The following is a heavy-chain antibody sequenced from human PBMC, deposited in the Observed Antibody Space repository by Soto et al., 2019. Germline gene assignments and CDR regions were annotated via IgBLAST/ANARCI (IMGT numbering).Heavy chain of an antibody. D-gene: IGHD1-26*01. J-gene: IGHJ4*02. CDR3: ATVPHHSGPT. V-gene: IGHV3-15*07. Sequence: EMQLVQSGGGLVKPGGSLRLSCVASRFNFSAAWLNWIRQAPGKGLEWVGRIKPKSEGETADYTAPVRGRFTISRDDSQKPLQPQRDSLKTEDTAVCYCATVPHHSGPTWGLGVLVTVSS. CDR1: RFNFSAAW. CDR2: IKPKSEGETA.